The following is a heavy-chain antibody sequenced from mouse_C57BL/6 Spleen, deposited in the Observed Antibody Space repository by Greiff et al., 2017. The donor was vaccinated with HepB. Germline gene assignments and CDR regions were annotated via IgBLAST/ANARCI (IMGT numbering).Heavy chain of an antibody. Sequence: VQLQQPVAELVMPGASVKLSCKASGYTFTSYWMHWVKQRPGQGLEWIGEIDPSDSYTNYNQKFKGKSTLTVDKSSSTAYMQLSSLTSEDSAVYYCARGQANWGGWFAYWGQGTLVTVSA. J-gene: IGHJ3*01. CDR2: IDPSDSYT. V-gene: IGHV1-69*01. CDR3: ARGQANWGGWFAY. CDR1: GYTFTSYW. D-gene: IGHD4-1*01.